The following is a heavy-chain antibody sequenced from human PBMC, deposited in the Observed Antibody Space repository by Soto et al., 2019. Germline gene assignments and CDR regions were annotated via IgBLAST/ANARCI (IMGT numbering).Heavy chain of an antibody. V-gene: IGHV3-23*01. CDR1: GFTFSSYA. CDR3: ATLVVVVAATRSG. CDR2: ISGSGGST. J-gene: IGHJ4*02. Sequence: EVQLLESGGGLVQPGGSLRLSCAAFGFTFSSYAMSWVRQAPGKGLEWVSAISGSGGSTYYADSVKGRFTISRDNSKNTLYLQMNSLRAEDTAVYYCATLVVVVAATRSGWGQGTLVTVSS. D-gene: IGHD2-15*01.